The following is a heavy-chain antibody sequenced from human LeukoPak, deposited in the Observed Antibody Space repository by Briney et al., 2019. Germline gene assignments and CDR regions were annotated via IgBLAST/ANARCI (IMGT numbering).Heavy chain of an antibody. CDR1: GGSISSYY. D-gene: IGHD5-18*01. CDR2: IYYSGST. V-gene: IGHV4-59*01. Sequence: SETLSLTCTVSGGSISSYYWSWIRQPPGKGLEWIGYIYYSGSTNYNPSLKSRVTISVDTSKNQFSLKLSSVTAADTAVYYCARQSGYSYGPGEGMDVWGKGTTVTVSS. J-gene: IGHJ6*04. CDR3: ARQSGYSYGPGEGMDV.